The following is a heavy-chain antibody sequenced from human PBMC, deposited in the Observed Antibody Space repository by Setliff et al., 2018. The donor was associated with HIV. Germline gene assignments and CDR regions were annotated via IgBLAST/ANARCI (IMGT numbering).Heavy chain of an antibody. CDR2: IYPGDSEI. V-gene: IGHV5-51*01. CDR3: ARRGVGTGTTSLYYFDY. J-gene: IGHJ4*02. D-gene: IGHD1-7*01. CDR1: GYSFTSYW. Sequence: GESLKISCEASGYSFTSYWIGWVRQLPGKGLEWMGIIYPGDSEIGYSPSFQGQVTISADKSISTAYLQWSSLKASDTAMYYCARRGVGTGTTSLYYFDYWGQGTLVTVSS.